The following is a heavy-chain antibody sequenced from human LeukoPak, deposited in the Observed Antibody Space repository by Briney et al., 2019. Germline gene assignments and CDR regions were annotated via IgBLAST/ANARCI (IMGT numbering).Heavy chain of an antibody. D-gene: IGHD3-16*01. CDR1: GFTFSNYA. CDR3: ARVYRWGDFDY. J-gene: IGHJ4*02. CDR2: ISSSSSYI. Sequence: PGGSLRLSCAASGFTFSNYAMSWVRQAPGKGLEWVSSISSSSSYIYYADSVKGRFTISRDNAKNSLYLQMNSLRAEDTAVYYCARVYRWGDFDYWGQGTLVTVSS. V-gene: IGHV3-21*01.